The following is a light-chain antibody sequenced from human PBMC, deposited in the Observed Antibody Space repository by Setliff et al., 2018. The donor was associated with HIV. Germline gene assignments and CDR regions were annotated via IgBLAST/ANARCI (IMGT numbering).Light chain of an antibody. CDR1: SSDVGGYNY. Sequence: QSVLTQPASVSGSPGQSITIPCTGTSSDVGGYNYVSWYQQHPGKAPKLMIFDVSNRPSGVSNRFSGSKSGNTASLTISGLQAEDEADYYCSSYTNSGYLFGAGTKVTVL. V-gene: IGLV2-14*03. J-gene: IGLJ1*01. CDR2: DVS. CDR3: SSYTNSGYL.